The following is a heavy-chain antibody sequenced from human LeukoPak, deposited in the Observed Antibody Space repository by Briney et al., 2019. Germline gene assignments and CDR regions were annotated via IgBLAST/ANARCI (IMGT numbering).Heavy chain of an antibody. CDR3: AREGGELLRDFDI. Sequence: ASVKVSCKASGYTFTGYYMHWVRQAPGQGLEWMGWINPNSGGTNYAQKFQGRVTMTRDTSISTVYMELSSLRSEDTAVYYCAREGGELLRDFDIWGQGTMVTVSS. V-gene: IGHV1-2*02. D-gene: IGHD2-15*01. J-gene: IGHJ3*02. CDR1: GYTFTGYY. CDR2: INPNSGGT.